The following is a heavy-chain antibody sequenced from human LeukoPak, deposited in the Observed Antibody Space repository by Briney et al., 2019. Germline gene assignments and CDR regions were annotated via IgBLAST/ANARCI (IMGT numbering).Heavy chain of an antibody. Sequence: GGSLRLSCAASGFTFSNYWMHWVRQAPGKGLEWVAFIRYDGSNKYYADSVKGRFTISRDNSKNTLYLQMNSLRTEDRAVYYCARPLNCGGDCYSRFDYWGQGTLVTVSS. V-gene: IGHV3-30*02. CDR1: GFTFSNYW. CDR2: IRYDGSNK. D-gene: IGHD2-21*02. CDR3: ARPLNCGGDCYSRFDY. J-gene: IGHJ4*02.